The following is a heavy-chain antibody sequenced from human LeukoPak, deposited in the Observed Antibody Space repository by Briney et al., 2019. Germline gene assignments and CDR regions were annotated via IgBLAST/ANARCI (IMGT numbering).Heavy chain of an antibody. CDR3: AREGRQDYVYLDC. J-gene: IGHJ4*02. CDR1: GDSISSYY. V-gene: IGHV4-59*01. D-gene: IGHD4-17*01. CDR2: INYSGNT. Sequence: SETLSLTCTVSGDSISSYYWSWIRQPPGKGLEWMGYINYSGNTNYNPSLKSRVTISVDTSKNQFSLRLTSVTAADTAVYYCAREGRQDYVYLDCWGQGTLVTVSP.